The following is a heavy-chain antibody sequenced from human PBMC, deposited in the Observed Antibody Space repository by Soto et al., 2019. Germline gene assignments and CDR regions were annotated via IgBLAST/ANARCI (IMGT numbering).Heavy chain of an antibody. CDR1: GYTFTNHY. Sequence: QVQLVQSGAEVKKPGASVKVSCKASGYTFTNHYIHWVRQAPGQGLEWMGTINPSGGFTTYTQKLQGRVTMTRDTSXSTLYMELSSLRSEDTAVYYCARDGVAGTYYFDYWGQGTLVTVSS. D-gene: IGHD6-19*01. V-gene: IGHV1-46*01. CDR2: INPSGGFT. CDR3: ARDGVAGTYYFDY. J-gene: IGHJ4*02.